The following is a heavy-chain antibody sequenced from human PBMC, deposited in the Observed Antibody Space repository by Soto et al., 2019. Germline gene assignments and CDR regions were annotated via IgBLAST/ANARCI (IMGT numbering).Heavy chain of an antibody. CDR3: ARGGVGAAKFDY. D-gene: IGHD1-26*01. CDR1: GFTFSNAW. CDR2: INSDGSST. Sequence: EVQLVESGGGLVKPGGSLRLSCAASGFTFSNAWMSWVRQAPGKGLEWVGRINSDGSSTNYADSVKGRFTISRDNAKNTVYLQMNSLRAEDTAVYYCARGGVGAAKFDYWGQGTLVTVSS. J-gene: IGHJ4*02. V-gene: IGHV3-74*02.